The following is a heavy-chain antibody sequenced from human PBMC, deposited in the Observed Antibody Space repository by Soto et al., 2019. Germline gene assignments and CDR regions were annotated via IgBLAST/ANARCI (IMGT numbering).Heavy chain of an antibody. Sequence: ASVKLSCKASGYTFTSYAMHWVRQAPGQRLEWMGWINAGNGNTKYSQKFQGRVTITRDTSASTAYMELSSLRSEDTAVYYCARSRLTRQLVDYWGQGTLVTVSS. CDR3: ARSRLTRQLVDY. J-gene: IGHJ4*02. CDR2: INAGNGNT. V-gene: IGHV1-3*01. CDR1: GYTFTSYA. D-gene: IGHD6-6*01.